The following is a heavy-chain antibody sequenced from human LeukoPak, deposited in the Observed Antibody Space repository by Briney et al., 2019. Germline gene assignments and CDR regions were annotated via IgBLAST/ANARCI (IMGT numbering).Heavy chain of an antibody. CDR2: LSWNSGNI. CDR1: GFPFDDYD. CDR3: AKGRGFGEFPDAFDI. D-gene: IGHD3-10*01. V-gene: IGHV3-9*01. J-gene: IGHJ3*02. Sequence: GGSLRLSCAASGFPFDDYDMNWVRQAPGKGLERVSRLSWNSGNIDYADSVKGRFTISRENANNSLYLQMNSLTPEDTALYYCAKGRGFGEFPDAFDIWGQGTMVTVSS.